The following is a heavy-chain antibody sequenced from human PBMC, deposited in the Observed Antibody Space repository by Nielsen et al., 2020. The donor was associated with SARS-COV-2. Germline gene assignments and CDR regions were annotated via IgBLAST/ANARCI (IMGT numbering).Heavy chain of an antibody. CDR1: GYTFTGYY. V-gene: IGHV1-8*02. CDR3: ARGQQWLEYNWFDP. D-gene: IGHD6-19*01. J-gene: IGHJ5*02. Sequence: ASVKVSCKASGYTFTGYYMHWVRQATGQGLEWMGWMNPNSGNTGYAQKFQGRVTMTRNTSISTAYMELSSLRSEDTAVYYCARGQQWLEYNWFDPWGQGTLVTVSS. CDR2: MNPNSGNT.